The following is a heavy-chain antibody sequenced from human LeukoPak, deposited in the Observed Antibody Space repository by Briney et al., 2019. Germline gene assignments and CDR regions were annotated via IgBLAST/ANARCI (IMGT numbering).Heavy chain of an antibody. CDR3: ARNQRSSSSHFDH. D-gene: IGHD6-6*01. V-gene: IGHV3-7*01. CDR1: GFSFSDSW. J-gene: IGHJ4*02. Sequence: GGSLRLSCVGSGFSFSDSWMTWVRQVPGKGLEWVANIRRDGSVKNYVDSVRGRFTVSRDNAKNSLYLQMNSLRGEDTAVYYCARNQRSSSSHFDHWGQGTLVTVSS. CDR2: IRRDGSVK.